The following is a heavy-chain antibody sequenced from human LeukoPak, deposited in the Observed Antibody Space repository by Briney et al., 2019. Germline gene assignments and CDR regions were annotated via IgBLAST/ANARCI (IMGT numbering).Heavy chain of an antibody. CDR3: ARLIQGDSDDY. CDR2: VYHTGST. J-gene: IGHJ4*02. V-gene: IGHV4-38-2*02. Sequence: SETPSLTCTVSGYYISSGYYWGWFRQPPGKGLEWIGTVYHTGSTYYNPSLKSRVTISIDTSKNQFSLRLSSVTAADTAVYYCARLIQGDSDDYWGQGTLVTVSS. D-gene: IGHD2-21*02. CDR1: GYYISSGYY.